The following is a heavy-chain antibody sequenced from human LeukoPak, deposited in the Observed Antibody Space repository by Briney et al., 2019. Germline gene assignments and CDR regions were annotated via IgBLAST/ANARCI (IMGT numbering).Heavy chain of an antibody. CDR3: ARARMYYDSSGDFDY. V-gene: IGHV4-39*07. D-gene: IGHD3-22*01. Sequence: PSETLSLTCTVSGGSISSSSYYWGWLRQPPGKGLEWIGSIYYSGSTYYNPSLKSRVTISVDTSKNQFSLKLSSVTAADTAVYYCARARMYYDSSGDFDYWGQGTLVTVSS. J-gene: IGHJ4*02. CDR2: IYYSGST. CDR1: GGSISSSSYY.